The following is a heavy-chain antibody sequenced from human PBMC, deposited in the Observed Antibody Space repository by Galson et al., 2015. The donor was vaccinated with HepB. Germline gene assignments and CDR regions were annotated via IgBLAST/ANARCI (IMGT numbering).Heavy chain of an antibody. CDR2: INPSGGTT. Sequence: SVKVSCKASKYTFTNYYMHWVRQAPGQGLEWMGIINPSGGTTVYAQKFQGRLTLTRDTSMSTVYMELSSLTSEDTAVYYCARIRSGSASDIWGQGAMVTVSS. J-gene: IGHJ3*02. CDR3: ARIRSGSASDI. D-gene: IGHD6-19*01. CDR1: KYTFTNYY. V-gene: IGHV1-46*01.